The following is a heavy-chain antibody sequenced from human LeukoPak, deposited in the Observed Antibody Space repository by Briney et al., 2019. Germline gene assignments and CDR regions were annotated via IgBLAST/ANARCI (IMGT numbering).Heavy chain of an antibody. Sequence: ASVKVSCKASGYTFTGYYIYWVRQAPGQGLEWMGWMNPNSGNTGYAQKFQGRVTITRNTSISTAYMELSSLRSEDTAVYYCARVGAGSGSTSFDYWGQGTLVTVSS. J-gene: IGHJ4*02. CDR2: MNPNSGNT. V-gene: IGHV1-8*03. D-gene: IGHD3-10*01. CDR3: ARVGAGSGSTSFDY. CDR1: GYTFTGYY.